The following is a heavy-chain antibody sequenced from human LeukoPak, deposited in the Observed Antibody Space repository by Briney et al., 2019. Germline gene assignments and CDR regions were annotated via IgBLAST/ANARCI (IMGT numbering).Heavy chain of an antibody. CDR2: ISYDGKKK. CDR3: AKKVGNADAFDT. D-gene: IGHD1-26*01. J-gene: IGHJ3*02. CDR1: GFIFNIYG. V-gene: IGHV3-30*02. Sequence: PGGSLRLSCGASGFIFNIYGMHWVRQAPGKGLEWVAYISYDGKKKNYGDSVQGRFTISIDNSKNTLYLQMYSLRPDDTAIYFCAKKVGNADAFDTWGQGTMVTV.